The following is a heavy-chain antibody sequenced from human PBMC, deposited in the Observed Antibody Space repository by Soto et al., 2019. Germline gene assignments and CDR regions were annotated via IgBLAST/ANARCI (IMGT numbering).Heavy chain of an antibody. Sequence: ASVKVSCKASGYTFTSYCMHWVRQAPGQGLEWMGIINPSGGSTSYAQKFQGRVTMTRDTSTRTVYMELSSLSSEDTALYYCAKAPIYCIGGSRYSGIFYWYFDLWGRGTLVTVSS. CDR2: INPSGGST. CDR3: AKAPIYCIGGSRYSGIFYWYFDL. D-gene: IGHD2-15*01. V-gene: IGHV1-46*01. CDR1: GYTFTSYC. J-gene: IGHJ2*01.